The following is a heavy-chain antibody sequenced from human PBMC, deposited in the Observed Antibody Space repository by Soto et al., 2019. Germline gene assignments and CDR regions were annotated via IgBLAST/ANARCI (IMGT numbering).Heavy chain of an antibody. Sequence: QVQLVQSGGEVKKPGASVKVSCKASGYTFISDGITWVRQAPGQGLEWMGWINGYNGNTKYAQKFQDRVTMTRDISTSTAYMELRSLRSDDTAVYYCGRGRTLYYGMDVWGQGTTVTVS. J-gene: IGHJ6*02. CDR1: GYTFISDG. V-gene: IGHV1-18*04. CDR3: GRGRTLYYGMDV. CDR2: INGYNGNT.